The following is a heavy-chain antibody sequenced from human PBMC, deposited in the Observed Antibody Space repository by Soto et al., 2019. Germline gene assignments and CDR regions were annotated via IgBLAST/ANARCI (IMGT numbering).Heavy chain of an antibody. V-gene: IGHV3-74*03. J-gene: IGHJ4*02. Sequence: PGASLRLSCASSGFSLIAYWLHWVCQAPVRGLESVSRLRSDGFAKAYSDSVRGRFHISRDNARNSVFLQMNGLRAEDTAVYYCARDLGGPDYWGRGTWVTVS. CDR2: LRSDGFAK. CDR1: GFSLIAYW. D-gene: IGHD3-16*01. CDR3: ARDLGGPDY.